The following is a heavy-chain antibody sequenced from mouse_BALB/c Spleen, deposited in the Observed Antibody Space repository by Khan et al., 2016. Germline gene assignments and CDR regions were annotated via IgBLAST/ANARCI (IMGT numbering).Heavy chain of an antibody. J-gene: IGHJ2*01. CDR2: ITTETEEP. CDR1: GYTFTDSS. D-gene: IGHD1-3*01. CDR3: TSYNCECGFDT. Sequence: QIQLVQSGPELKRPGETVRISCKASGYTFTDSSMHWVKQAPGKGLTWMGWITTETEEPTYADDFKGSFAFSLDTSASTAYLQIDNQKKEDKAKCVCTSYNCECGFDTWGQGTTVTVSS. V-gene: IGHV9-2-1*01.